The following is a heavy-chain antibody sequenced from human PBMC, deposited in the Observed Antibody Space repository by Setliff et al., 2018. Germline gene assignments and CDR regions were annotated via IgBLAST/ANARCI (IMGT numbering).Heavy chain of an antibody. J-gene: IGHJ3*01. CDR3: VHNADFIGTFNT. CDR2: IKSYGSGGTI. Sequence: LRLTCAVSGLRFSDAWVSWVRQAPGKGLEWAGRIKSYGSGGTIDYAAPVEGRFTISRDDSKNTVYLQMSSLKIEDTAVYYCVHNADFIGTFNTWGQGTMVTVSS. CDR1: GLRFSDAW. V-gene: IGHV3-15*01. D-gene: IGHD2-8*01.